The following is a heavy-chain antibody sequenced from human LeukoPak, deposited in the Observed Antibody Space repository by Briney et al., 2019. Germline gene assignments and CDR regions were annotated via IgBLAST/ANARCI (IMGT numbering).Heavy chain of an antibody. CDR1: GGSISSSSYY. CDR2: IHYSGST. D-gene: IGHD6-6*01. CDR3: ARGSSSLDYFDY. V-gene: IGHV4-39*01. Sequence: PSETLSLTCTVSGGSISSSSYYWGWIRQPPGRGLEWIGSIHYSGSTYYNPSLKSRVIISVDTSKNQFSLKLSSVTAADTAVYYCARGSSSLDYFDYWGQGTLVTVSS. J-gene: IGHJ4*02.